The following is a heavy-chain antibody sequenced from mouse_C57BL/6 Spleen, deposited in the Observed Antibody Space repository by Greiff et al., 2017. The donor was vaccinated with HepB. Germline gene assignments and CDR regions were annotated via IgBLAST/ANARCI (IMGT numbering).Heavy chain of an antibody. CDR1: GYAFSSSW. CDR2: IYPGDGDT. D-gene: IGHD4-1*01. CDR3: ARRLGLEYFDY. Sequence: VKLQQSGPELVKPGASVKISCKASGYAFSSSWMNWVKQRPGKGLEWIGRIYPGDGDTNYNGKFKGKATLTADKSSSTAYMQLSSLTSEDSAVYFCARRLGLEYFDYWGQGTTLTVSS. V-gene: IGHV1-82*01. J-gene: IGHJ2*01.